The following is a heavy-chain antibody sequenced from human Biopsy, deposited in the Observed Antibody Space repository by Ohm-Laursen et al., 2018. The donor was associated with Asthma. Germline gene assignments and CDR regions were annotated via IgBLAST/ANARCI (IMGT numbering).Heavy chain of an antibody. Sequence: SDTLSLTCPVSGDAMSTSGSYWGWIRQSPGKGLEWIGSIYYSGRTYYNPSPESRVTISADTSKNHFSLKVTSVTAADTAVYYCARAVSSSSYWYFDLWGRGDLVTVSS. V-gene: IGHV4-39*02. D-gene: IGHD6-6*01. J-gene: IGHJ2*01. CDR1: GDAMSTSGSY. CDR3: ARAVSSSSYWYFDL. CDR2: IYYSGRT.